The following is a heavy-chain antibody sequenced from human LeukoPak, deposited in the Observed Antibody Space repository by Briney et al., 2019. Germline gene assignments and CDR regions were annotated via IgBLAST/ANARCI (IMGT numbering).Heavy chain of an antibody. CDR2: IRRKTDGGTT. J-gene: IGHJ4*02. V-gene: IGHV3-15*01. CDR3: AREGSGWYFDY. Sequence: GGSLRLSCAASGFTFSSYGMHWVRQAPGKGLEWVGHIRRKTDGGTTDYAAPVKGRFAISRDDSKNTLYLQVNSLKTEDTAIYYCAREGSGWYFDYWGQGTLVTVSS. D-gene: IGHD6-19*01. CDR1: GFTFSSYG.